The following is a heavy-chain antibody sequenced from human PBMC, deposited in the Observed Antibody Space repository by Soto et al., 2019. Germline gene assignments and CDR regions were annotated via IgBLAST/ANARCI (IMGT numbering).Heavy chain of an antibody. V-gene: IGHV3-23*01. CDR1: GFTFSNYA. D-gene: IGHD6-19*01. CDR3: AKTPRQWLVYFDY. CDR2: ISGSGGTT. Sequence: EVQLLESGGGLVQPGGSLRLSCAASGFTFSNYAIAWVRQAPGKGLEWVSGISGSGGTTYYADSVKGRFTISRDNSKDTLHLTMNSLRAEDTAVYYCAKTPRQWLVYFDYWGQGALVTVSS. J-gene: IGHJ4*02.